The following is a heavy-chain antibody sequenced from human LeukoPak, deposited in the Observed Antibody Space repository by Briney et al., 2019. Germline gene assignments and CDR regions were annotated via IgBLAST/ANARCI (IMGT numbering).Heavy chain of an antibody. D-gene: IGHD3-10*01. V-gene: IGHV1-46*01. CDR2: INPGGLNS. J-gene: IGHJ4*02. CDR1: GYTFSSYH. CDR3: AREGSLSSIGAIGH. Sequence: ASVKVSCKASGYTFSSYHIQWVRQAPGQGLECMGRINPGGLNSNYAQKFQGRITMTRDTSTSTVYMELSRLRSEDTAVYYCAREGSLSSIGAIGHWGQGTLVTVSS.